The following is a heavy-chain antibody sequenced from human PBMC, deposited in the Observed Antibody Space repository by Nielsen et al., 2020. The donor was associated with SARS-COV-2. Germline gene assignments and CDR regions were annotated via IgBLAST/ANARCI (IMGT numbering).Heavy chain of an antibody. J-gene: IGHJ5*02. D-gene: IGHD3-3*01. CDR2: INTNTGNP. Sequence: WVRQAPGQGLEWMGWINTNTGNPTYAQAFTGRFVFSLDTSVSTAYLQISSLKAEDTAVYYCARDPASYYDFWSGYYAGFDPWGQGTLVTVSS. CDR3: ARDPASYYDFWSGYYAGFDP. V-gene: IGHV7-4-1*02.